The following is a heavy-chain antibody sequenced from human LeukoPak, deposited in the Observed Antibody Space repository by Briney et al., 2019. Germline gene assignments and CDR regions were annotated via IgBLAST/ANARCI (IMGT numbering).Heavy chain of an antibody. CDR2: IYVTEST. Sequence: PSETLSLTCTVSGYSISSGYYWSWIRQPAGKGLEWIGRIYVTESTTYNPSLKSRVTISIDTSKNQFSLKLTSVTAADTAVYYCARDSGTTGEVKFDPWGQGTLVTVSS. CDR3: ARDSGTTGEVKFDP. V-gene: IGHV4-38-2*02. J-gene: IGHJ5*02. D-gene: IGHD3-10*01. CDR1: GYSISSGYY.